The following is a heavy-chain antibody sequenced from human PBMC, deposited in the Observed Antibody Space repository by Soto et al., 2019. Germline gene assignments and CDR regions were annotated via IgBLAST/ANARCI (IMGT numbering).Heavy chain of an antibody. J-gene: IGHJ4*02. CDR1: GGSISSYY. CDR2: IYYSGST. V-gene: IGHV4-59*12. D-gene: IGHD6-13*01. Sequence: SETLSLTCTVSGGSISSYYWSWIRQPPGKGLEWIGYIYYSGSTNYNPPLKSRVTISVDTSKNQFSLKLTSVTAADTAVYYCERNRRQLWYFDYWGQGTLVTVSS. CDR3: ERNRRQLWYFDY.